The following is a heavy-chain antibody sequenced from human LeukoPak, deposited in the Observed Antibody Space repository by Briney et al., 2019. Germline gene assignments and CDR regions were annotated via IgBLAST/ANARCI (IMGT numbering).Heavy chain of an antibody. CDR2: INPNSGGT. CDR1: GYTFTGYY. D-gene: IGHD3-22*01. J-gene: IGHJ2*01. CDR3: ARDRGKVVIATYWYFDL. V-gene: IGHV1-2*02. Sequence: ASVKVSCKASGYTFTGYYMHWVRQAPGQGLEWMGWINPNSGGTNYAQKFQGRVTMTRDTSISTAYMELSSLRSEDTAVYYCARDRGKVVIATYWYFDLWGRGTLVTVSS.